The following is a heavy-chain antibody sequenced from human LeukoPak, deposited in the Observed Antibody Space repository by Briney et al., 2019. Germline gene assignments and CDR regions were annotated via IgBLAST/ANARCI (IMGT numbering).Heavy chain of an antibody. D-gene: IGHD2-21*02. J-gene: IGHJ4*02. CDR1: GYTFTGYY. CDR2: INPNSGGT. Sequence: ASVKVSCKASGYTFTGYYIHWVRQAPGQGPERMGRINPNSGGTNYAQKFQGRVTMTRDTSISTAYMEVSRLRSDDTAVYYCARVAVVVTADYWGQGTLVTVSS. CDR3: ARVAVVVTADY. V-gene: IGHV1-2*06.